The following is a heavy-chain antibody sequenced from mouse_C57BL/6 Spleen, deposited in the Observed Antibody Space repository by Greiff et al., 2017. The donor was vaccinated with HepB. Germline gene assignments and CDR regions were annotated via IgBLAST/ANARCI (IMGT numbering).Heavy chain of an antibody. D-gene: IGHD3-3*01. CDR2: ISYSGST. CDR3: ARQGHYAMDY. V-gene: IGHV3-1*01. CDR1: GYSITSGYD. Sequence: VQLKQSGPGMVKPSQSLSLTCTVTGYSITSGYDWHWIRHFPGNKLEWMGYISYSGSTNYNPSLKSRISITHDTSKNHFFLKLNSVTTEDTATYYCARQGHYAMDYWGQGTSVTVSS. J-gene: IGHJ4*01.